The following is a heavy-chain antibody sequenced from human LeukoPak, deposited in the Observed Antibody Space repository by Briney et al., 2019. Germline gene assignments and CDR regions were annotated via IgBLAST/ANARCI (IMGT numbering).Heavy chain of an antibody. D-gene: IGHD3-10*01. CDR1: GFTFSTYG. CDR2: ISGSGDST. CDR3: AKEIYVSGTYGYCDY. Sequence: GGSLRLSCAASGFTFSTYGMSWFRQAPGKGLEWVSTISGSGDSTYYADSVKGRFTISRDNSKNTLYLQMNSLRGEDTAVYYCAKEIYVSGTYGYCDYWGQGTLVTVSS. J-gene: IGHJ4*02. V-gene: IGHV3-23*01.